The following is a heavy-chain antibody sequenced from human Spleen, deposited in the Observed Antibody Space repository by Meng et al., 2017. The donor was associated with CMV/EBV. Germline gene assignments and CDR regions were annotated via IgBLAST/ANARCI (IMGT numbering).Heavy chain of an antibody. Sequence: GNFSSYAISWVRQAPGQGLEWMGGIIPIFGTANYAQKFQGRITITTDESTSTAYMEVSSLRSEDTAVYYCARDVGSMVRGMNWFDPWGQGTLVTVSS. CDR2: IIPIFGTA. D-gene: IGHD3-10*01. J-gene: IGHJ5*02. CDR1: GNFSSYA. CDR3: ARDVGSMVRGMNWFDP. V-gene: IGHV1-69*05.